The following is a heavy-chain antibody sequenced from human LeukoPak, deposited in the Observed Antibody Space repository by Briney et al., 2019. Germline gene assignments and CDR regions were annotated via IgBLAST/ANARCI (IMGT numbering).Heavy chain of an antibody. CDR1: GYFISSGYY. J-gene: IGHJ6*03. CDR2: IYHSGST. V-gene: IGHV4-38-2*02. D-gene: IGHD3-10*01. Sequence: PSETLSLTCTVSGYFISSGYYWGWIRQPPGKGLEWIGSIYHSGSTYYNPSLKSRVTISVDTSKNQFSLKLSSVTAADTAVYYCARALSFGELPDSSYYYMDVWGKGTTVTVSS. CDR3: ARALSFGELPDSSYYYMDV.